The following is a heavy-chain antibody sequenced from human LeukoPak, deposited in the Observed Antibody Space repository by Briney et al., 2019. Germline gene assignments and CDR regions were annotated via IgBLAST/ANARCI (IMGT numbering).Heavy chain of an antibody. CDR1: GFTFSSYE. V-gene: IGHV3-48*03. J-gene: IGHJ4*02. CDR2: ISSSGSTI. D-gene: IGHD3-22*01. Sequence: GGSLRLSCAASGFTFSSYEMNWVRQAPGKGLEWVSYISSSGSTICYADSVKGRFTISRDNAKNSLYLQMNSLRAEDTAVYYCARRPYYDSSGALGNAGLWGQGTLVTVSS. CDR3: ARRPYYDSSGALGNAGL.